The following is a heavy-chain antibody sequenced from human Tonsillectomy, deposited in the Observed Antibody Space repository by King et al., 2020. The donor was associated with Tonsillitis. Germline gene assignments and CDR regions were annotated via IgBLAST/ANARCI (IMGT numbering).Heavy chain of an antibody. CDR3: AREGVGCTGGSCYSGYFQH. Sequence: QLVQSGAEVKKPGASVKVSCKASGYTFTNYGINWVRQAPGQGLEGMGWISGYNGITNYAQKLQGRVTMTTDTSTSTAYMDLRSLRSDDTAVDYGAREGVGCTGGSCYSGYFQHWGQGTLVTVSS. V-gene: IGHV1-18*01. D-gene: IGHD2-15*01. J-gene: IGHJ1*01. CDR1: GYTFTNYG. CDR2: ISGYNGIT.